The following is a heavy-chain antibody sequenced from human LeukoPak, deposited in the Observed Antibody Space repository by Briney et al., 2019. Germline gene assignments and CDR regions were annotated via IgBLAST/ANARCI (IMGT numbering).Heavy chain of an antibody. CDR3: ARDHGTAMAGASWFDP. CDR1: GFTFSSYA. Sequence: GGSLRLSCAASGFTFSSYAMDWVRQAPGKGLEWVAVISYDGSNKYYADSVKGRFTISRDNSKNTLYLQMNSLRAEDTAVYYCARDHGTAMAGASWFDPWGQGTLVTVSS. V-gene: IGHV3-30-3*01. J-gene: IGHJ5*02. D-gene: IGHD5-18*01. CDR2: ISYDGSNK.